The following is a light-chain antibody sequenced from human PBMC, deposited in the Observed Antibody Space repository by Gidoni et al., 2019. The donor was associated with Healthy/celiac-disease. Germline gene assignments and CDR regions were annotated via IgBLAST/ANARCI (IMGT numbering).Light chain of an antibody. J-gene: IGLJ2*01. CDR3: SSYTSSSTLV. CDR1: SSDVGGFNY. V-gene: IGLV2-14*01. Sequence: QSALNQPAPVSGSPGQSIPLSYTGTSSDVGGFNYVSCYQQHPGTAPQLMIYDVSNRPSGVSNRFSGSKSGNTASLTISGLQAADGADYYCSSYTSSSTLVFGGGTKLTVL. CDR2: DVS.